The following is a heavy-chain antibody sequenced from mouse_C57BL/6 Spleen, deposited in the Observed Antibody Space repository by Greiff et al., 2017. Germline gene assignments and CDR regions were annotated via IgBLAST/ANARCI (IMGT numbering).Heavy chain of an antibody. CDR2: INPNYGTT. J-gene: IGHJ2*01. CDR1: GYSFTDYN. D-gene: IGHD2-12*01. V-gene: IGHV1-39*01. CDR3: AGKIRRGDWFAY. Sequence: VQLQQSGPELVKPGASVKISCKASGYSFTDYNMNWVKQSNGKSLEWIGVINPNYGTTSYNQKFKGKATLTVDQSSSTAYMLLNSLTSEDAAVYYCAGKIRRGDWFAYWGQGTPLTVSS.